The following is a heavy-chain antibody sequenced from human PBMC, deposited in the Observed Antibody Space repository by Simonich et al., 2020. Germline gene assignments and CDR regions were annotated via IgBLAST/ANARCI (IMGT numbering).Heavy chain of an antibody. Sequence: QLQLQESGPGLVKPSETLYLTCTVSGGSISSSSYYWGWIRQPPGKGLEWIGSIYYSGSTHYHPSLKSRVTISVDTSKNQFSLKLSSVTAADTAVYYCARQRVLMVYAIDYWGQGTLVTVSS. CDR3: ARQRVLMVYAIDY. D-gene: IGHD2-8*01. CDR1: GGSISSSSYY. J-gene: IGHJ4*02. V-gene: IGHV4-39*01. CDR2: IYYSGST.